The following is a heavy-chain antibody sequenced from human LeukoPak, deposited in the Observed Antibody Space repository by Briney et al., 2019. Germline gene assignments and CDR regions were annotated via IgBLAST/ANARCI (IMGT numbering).Heavy chain of an antibody. D-gene: IGHD3-10*01. J-gene: IGHJ4*02. CDR2: ISGSGGST. V-gene: IGHV3-23*01. CDR3: AATMVWGVTYFDY. CDR1: GFTFSSYA. Sequence: GGSLRLSCAASGFTFSSYAMSWVRQAPGKGLEWVSAISGSGGSTYYADSVKGRFTISRDNSKNTLYLQMNSLRAEDTAVYYCAATMVWGVTYFDYWGQGTLVTVSS.